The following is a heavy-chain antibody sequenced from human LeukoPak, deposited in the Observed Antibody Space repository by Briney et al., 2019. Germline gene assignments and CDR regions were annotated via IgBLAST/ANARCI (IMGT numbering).Heavy chain of an antibody. D-gene: IGHD3-16*01. CDR1: GFTFSNAW. CDR2: IKSKTDGVTT. CDR3: TTEGELWLSFDY. Sequence: GGSLRLXCAASGFTFSNAWMSWGRQAPGKGLEWVGRIKSKTDGVTTDYDAPVKGRFTISRDDSKNTLYLQMNSLKTEDTAVYFCTTEGELWLSFDYWGQGTLVTVSS. V-gene: IGHV3-15*01. J-gene: IGHJ4*02.